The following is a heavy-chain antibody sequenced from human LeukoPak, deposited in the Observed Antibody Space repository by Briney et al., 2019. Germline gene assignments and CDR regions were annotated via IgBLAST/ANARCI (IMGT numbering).Heavy chain of an antibody. CDR1: GFTFSTFA. CDR2: ISYDGSAK. Sequence: GGSLRLSCAASGFTFSTFAIHWVRQAPGKGLEWVAFISYDGSAKYYADSVKGRFTISRDSSKNTVYLQMNNLRAEDTSLYYCARNQSGTYCVDYWGQGTLVTVSS. V-gene: IGHV3-30*04. D-gene: IGHD1-26*01. CDR3: ARNQSGTYCVDY. J-gene: IGHJ4*02.